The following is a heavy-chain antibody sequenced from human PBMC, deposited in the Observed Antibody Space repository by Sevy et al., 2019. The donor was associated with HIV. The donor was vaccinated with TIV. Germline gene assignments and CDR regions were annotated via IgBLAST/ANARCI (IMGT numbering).Heavy chain of an antibody. Sequence: GGSLRLSCAASGFTFSSYGMHWVRQAPGKGLEWVAVIWYDGSNKYYADSVKGRFTISRDNSKNTLYLQMNRLRAEETAVYYCARDELWFGGLLRGYYYYGMDVWGQGTTVTVSS. V-gene: IGHV3-33*01. CDR2: IWYDGSNK. D-gene: IGHD3-10*01. J-gene: IGHJ6*02. CDR3: ARDELWFGGLLRGYYYYGMDV. CDR1: GFTFSSYG.